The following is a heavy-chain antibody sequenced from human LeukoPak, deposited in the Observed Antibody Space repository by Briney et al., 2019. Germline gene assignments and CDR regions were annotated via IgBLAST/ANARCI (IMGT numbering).Heavy chain of an antibody. J-gene: IGHJ4*02. CDR1: GFTFSNYA. Sequence: GGSLRLSCAASGFTFSNYAMSWVRQAPGKGLEWVSGITARADSTYHADSVKGRFTISRDNSQNMLYLQMNSLRAEDTARYYCAKDLAIAARPVFDYWGRGTLVTVSS. CDR3: AKDLAIAARPVFDY. V-gene: IGHV3-23*01. D-gene: IGHD6-6*01. CDR2: ITARADST.